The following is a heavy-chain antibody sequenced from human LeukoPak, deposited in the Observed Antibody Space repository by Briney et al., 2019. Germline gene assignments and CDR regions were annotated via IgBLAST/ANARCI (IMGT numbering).Heavy chain of an antibody. CDR3: ARGPGRYFDWLPRKSPKYYFDY. Sequence: SETLSLTCAVYGGSFSGYYWSWIRQPPGKGLEWIGEINHSGSTNYNPSLKSRVTISVDTSKNQFSLKLSSVTAADTAAYYCARGPGRYFDWLPRKSPKYYFDYWGQGTLVTVSS. V-gene: IGHV4-34*01. CDR1: GGSFSGYY. CDR2: INHSGST. D-gene: IGHD3-9*01. J-gene: IGHJ4*02.